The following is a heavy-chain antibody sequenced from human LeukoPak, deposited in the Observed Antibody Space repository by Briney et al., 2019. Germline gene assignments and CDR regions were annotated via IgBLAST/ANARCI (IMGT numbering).Heavy chain of an antibody. V-gene: IGHV1-18*01. CDR1: GYTFTSYG. CDR3: ARDRHRRYCSGGSCYGGWFDP. D-gene: IGHD2-15*01. CDR2: ISAYNGNT. J-gene: IGHJ5*02. Sequence: GASVKVSCKVSGYTFTSYGIGWVRQAPGQGLEWMGWISAYNGNTNYAQKLQGRVTMTTDTSTSTAYMELRSLRSDDTAVYYCARDRHRRYCSGGSCYGGWFDPWGQGTLVTVSS.